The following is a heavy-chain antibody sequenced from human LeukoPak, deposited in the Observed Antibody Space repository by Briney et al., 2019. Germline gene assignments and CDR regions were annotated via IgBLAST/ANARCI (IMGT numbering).Heavy chain of an antibody. CDR2: IYYSGST. CDR1: GGSISSGGYY. D-gene: IGHD5-18*01. CDR3: ARGGAGYSYGVFDY. Sequence: SETLSLTCTVSGGSISSGGYYWSWIRQHPGKGLEWIGYIYYSGSTYYNPSLKSRVTISVDTSKNQFSLKLSSVTAADTAVYYCARGGAGYSYGVFDYWGQGTLVTVSS. J-gene: IGHJ4*02. V-gene: IGHV4-31*03.